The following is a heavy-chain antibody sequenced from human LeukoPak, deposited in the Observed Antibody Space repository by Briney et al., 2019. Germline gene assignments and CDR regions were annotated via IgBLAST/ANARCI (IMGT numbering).Heavy chain of an antibody. D-gene: IGHD1-26*01. CDR3: ARVGVISGSYSTEDY. CDR1: GYTFTSYG. J-gene: IGHJ4*02. CDR2: ISAYNGNT. Sequence: ASVKVSCKASGYTFTSYGISWVRQAPGQGLEWMGWISAYNGNTNYAQKLQGRVTMTTDTSTSTAYMELRSLRSDDTAVYYCARVGVISGSYSTEDYWGQGTLVTVSS. V-gene: IGHV1-18*01.